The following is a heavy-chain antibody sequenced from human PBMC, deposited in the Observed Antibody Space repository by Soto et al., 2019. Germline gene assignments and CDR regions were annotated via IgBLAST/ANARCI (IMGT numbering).Heavy chain of an antibody. D-gene: IGHD3-22*01. CDR3: ARSLGQYDSSDYSTSYFDY. J-gene: IGHJ4*02. CDR2: IYYSGNT. V-gene: IGHV4-31*03. Sequence: PSETLSLTCTVSGGSISSGGYYWSWIRQHPGKGLEWIGYIYYSGNTYYNPSLKRRFSISVDTSKNQFSLQLSSVTAADTAVYYFARSLGQYDSSDYSTSYFDYWGQGTLVTVSS. CDR1: GGSISSGGYY.